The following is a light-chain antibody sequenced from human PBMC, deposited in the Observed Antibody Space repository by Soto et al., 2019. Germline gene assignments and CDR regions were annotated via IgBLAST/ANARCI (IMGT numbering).Light chain of an antibody. CDR3: QQYDNLWT. CDR1: QDISNY. J-gene: IGKJ1*01. CDR2: DAS. V-gene: IGKV1-33*01. Sequence: DIQMTQSPSSLSASVGDRVTITCQASQDISNYLNWYQQEPGKAPKLLIYDASNLETGVPSRFSGSGSGTDFTFTISSLQPEDIATYYCQQYDNLWTFGQGTKV.